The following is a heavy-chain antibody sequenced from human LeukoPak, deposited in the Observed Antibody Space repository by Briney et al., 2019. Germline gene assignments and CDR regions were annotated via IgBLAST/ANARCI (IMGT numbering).Heavy chain of an antibody. D-gene: IGHD3-3*01. J-gene: IGHJ2*01. V-gene: IGHV3-23*01. CDR3: AKVRFWNSCRYFDL. CDR2: ISGSGGST. CDR1: GFTFSSYA. Sequence: GGSLRLSCAASGFTFSSYAMSWVRQAPGKGLEWVSDISGSGGSTYYADSVKGRFTISRDNSKNTLYVQMDSLRAEDTAIYYCAKVRFWNSCRYFDLWGRGTLVTVSS.